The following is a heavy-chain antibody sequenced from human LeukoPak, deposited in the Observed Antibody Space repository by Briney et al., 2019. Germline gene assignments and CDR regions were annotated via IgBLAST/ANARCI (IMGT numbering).Heavy chain of an antibody. Sequence: GESLKISCKGSGYSFTNYWIAWVRQMPGKGLEWMGITYLGDSDTRYSPSFQGQVTISADKSISTAYLQWSSLQASGTAMYYCARLGYGDYGIDHWGQGTLVTVSS. J-gene: IGHJ4*02. CDR1: GYSFTNYW. CDR2: TYLGDSDT. V-gene: IGHV5-51*01. CDR3: ARLGYGDYGIDH. D-gene: IGHD4-17*01.